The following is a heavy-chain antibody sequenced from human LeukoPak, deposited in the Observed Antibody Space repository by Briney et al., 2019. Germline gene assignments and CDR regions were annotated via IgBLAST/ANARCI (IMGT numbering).Heavy chain of an antibody. D-gene: IGHD3-22*01. CDR1: GFIFSSYA. Sequence: PGGSLRLSCAASGFIFSSYAMTWVRQAPGKGPEWISAISGSAYSTSYADSVKGRFTISRDNSKNTLYLQMNSLRAEDTAIYYCARNTSGFKLGDAFDIWGQGTMVTVSS. CDR2: ISGSAYST. CDR3: ARNTSGFKLGDAFDI. J-gene: IGHJ3*02. V-gene: IGHV3-23*01.